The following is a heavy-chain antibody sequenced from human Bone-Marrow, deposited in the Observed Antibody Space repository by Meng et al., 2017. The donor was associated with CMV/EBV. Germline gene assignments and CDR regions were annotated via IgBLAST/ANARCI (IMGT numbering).Heavy chain of an antibody. Sequence: LRLSWAASGFTFSTYGMNWVRQAPGKGLEWVSSITGSSSYTYYADSVKGRFVISRDNAKNSLYLQMSSLRAEDTAVYYCARGGYPRAWGQGTLVTVSS. J-gene: IGHJ5*02. V-gene: IGHV3-21*01. D-gene: IGHD5-12*01. CDR1: GFTFSTYG. CDR2: ITGSSSYT. CDR3: ARGGYPRA.